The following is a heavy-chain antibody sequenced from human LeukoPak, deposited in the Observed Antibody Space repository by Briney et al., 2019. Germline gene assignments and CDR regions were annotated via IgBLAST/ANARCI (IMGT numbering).Heavy chain of an antibody. Sequence: PGGSLRLSCAASGFTFSSYAMSWVRQAPGKGLEWVSAISGSGGSTYYADSVKGRFTISRDNAKNSLYLQMNSLRAEDTAVYYCARGRHYYESSDYYYEGDAFDVWGQGTMVTVSS. J-gene: IGHJ3*01. CDR1: GFTFSSYA. CDR2: ISGSGGST. D-gene: IGHD3-22*01. V-gene: IGHV3-23*01. CDR3: ARGRHYYESSDYYYEGDAFDV.